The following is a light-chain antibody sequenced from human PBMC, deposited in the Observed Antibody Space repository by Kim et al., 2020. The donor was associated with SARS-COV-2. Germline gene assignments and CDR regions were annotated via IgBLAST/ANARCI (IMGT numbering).Light chain of an antibody. V-gene: IGLV1-51*01. CDR1: ISRIGKNY. Sequence: GQKVIIRCPGSISRIGKNYVPWYHLLPGTAPILLIYDNNNRPSGIPDRLSGSKSGTSSILGITGLQTGDEAYYYCGIWDSRLSAYVFGTGTKVTVL. J-gene: IGLJ1*01. CDR2: DNN. CDR3: GIWDSRLSAYV.